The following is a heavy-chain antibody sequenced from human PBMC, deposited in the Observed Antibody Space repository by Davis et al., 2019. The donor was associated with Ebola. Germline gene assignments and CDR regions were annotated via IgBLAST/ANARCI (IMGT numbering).Heavy chain of an antibody. D-gene: IGHD2-8*02. CDR2: INPSGGST. Sequence: ASVKVSCKASGYTFTGYYMHWVRQAPGQGLEWMGIINPSGGSTSYAQKFQGRVTMTRDTSTSTVYMELSSLRSEDTAVYYCAREIVLVSTQRYYYYYGMDVWGQGTTVTVSS. J-gene: IGHJ6*02. CDR3: AREIVLVSTQRYYYYYGMDV. CDR1: GYTFTGYY. V-gene: IGHV1-46*01.